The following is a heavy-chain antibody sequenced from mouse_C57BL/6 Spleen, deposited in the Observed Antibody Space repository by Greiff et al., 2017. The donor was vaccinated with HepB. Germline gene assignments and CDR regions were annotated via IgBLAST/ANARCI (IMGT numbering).Heavy chain of an antibody. CDR3: TRKLTGTGFDY. Sequence: VQLVESGAELVRPGASVTLSCKASGYTFTDYEMHWVKQTPVHGLEWIGAIDPETGGTAYNQKFKGKAILTADKSSSTAYMELRSLTSEDSAVYYCTRKLTGTGFDYWGQGTTLTVSS. D-gene: IGHD4-1*01. J-gene: IGHJ2*01. V-gene: IGHV1-15*01. CDR2: IDPETGGT. CDR1: GYTFTDYE.